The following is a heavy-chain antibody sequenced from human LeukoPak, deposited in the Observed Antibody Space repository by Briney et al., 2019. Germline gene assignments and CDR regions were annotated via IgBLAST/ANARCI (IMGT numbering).Heavy chain of an antibody. CDR2: IKQDGSEK. V-gene: IGHV3-7*05. J-gene: IGHJ4*02. D-gene: IGHD6-19*01. CDR1: GFTFSNYW. Sequence: GGSLRLSCAASGFTFSNYWMSWVRQAPGKGLEWVANIKQDGSEKYYVDSVRGRFTISRDNAKNSLYLQMNSLRAEDTAIYYCARAGSGWYQYWGQGTLVSVSS. CDR3: ARAGSGWYQY.